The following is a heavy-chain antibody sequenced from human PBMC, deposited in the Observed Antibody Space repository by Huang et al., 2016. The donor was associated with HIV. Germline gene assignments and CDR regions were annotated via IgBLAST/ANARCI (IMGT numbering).Heavy chain of an antibody. D-gene: IGHD6-19*01. CDR2: IYYRGNT. V-gene: IGHV4-39*01. CDR1: GGSISSSSYY. J-gene: IGHJ6*02. Sequence: LQLQESGPGLVKSSETLSLICTVPGGSISSSSYYWGWIRQPPGKGPEWIGSIYYRGNTYYNPPLKSRVTISVDTSKNQFSLKVNSVTAADTAVYYCARHGRVAGHYYNNMDVWGRGTTVTVSS. CDR3: ARHGRVAGHYYNNMDV.